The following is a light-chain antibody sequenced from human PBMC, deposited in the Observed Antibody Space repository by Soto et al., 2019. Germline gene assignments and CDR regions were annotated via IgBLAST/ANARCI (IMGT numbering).Light chain of an antibody. CDR2: GAS. CDR3: QQYGSALS. Sequence: EIVLTQSPGTQSLSPGERATLACRASQSVRGSYLAWYQQKPGQAPRLLIYGASNRATGIPGRISGSGSANHFTLTISREEHEDYAMYYWQQYGSALSFGQGTRLE. V-gene: IGKV3-20*01. CDR1: QSVRGSY. J-gene: IGKJ5*01.